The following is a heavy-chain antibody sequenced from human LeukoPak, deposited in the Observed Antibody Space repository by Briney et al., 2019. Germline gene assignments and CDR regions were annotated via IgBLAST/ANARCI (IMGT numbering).Heavy chain of an antibody. V-gene: IGHV3-48*03. CDR3: AREIAVAGFDY. CDR2: ISSSGGTI. Sequence: GGSLRLSCAASGFTFSSYEMNWVRQAPAKGLEWVSYISSSGGTIYYADSVKGRFTISRENAKNSLYLQMNSLRAEDTAVYYCAREIAVAGFDYWGQGTLVTVSS. D-gene: IGHD6-19*01. J-gene: IGHJ4*02. CDR1: GFTFSSYE.